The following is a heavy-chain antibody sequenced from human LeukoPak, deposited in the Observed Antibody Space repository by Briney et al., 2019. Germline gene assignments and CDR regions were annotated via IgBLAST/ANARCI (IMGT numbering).Heavy chain of an antibody. CDR2: IYYSGST. Sequence: PSETLSLTCTVSGGSISSGDYYWSWIRQPPGKGLEWIGYIYYSGSTHYNPSLKSRVTISVDTSKNQFSLKLSSVTAADTAVYYCARVFPYSGSDIWGQGTMVTVSS. D-gene: IGHD5-12*01. V-gene: IGHV4-30-4*08. CDR1: GGSISSGDYY. J-gene: IGHJ3*02. CDR3: ARVFPYSGSDI.